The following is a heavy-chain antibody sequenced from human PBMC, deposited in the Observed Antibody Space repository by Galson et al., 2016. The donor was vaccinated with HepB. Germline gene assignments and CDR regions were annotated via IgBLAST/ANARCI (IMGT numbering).Heavy chain of an antibody. CDR3: ARSLGDSSGFDY. Sequence: SCKASGYTFTSYYIHWVRQAPGQGLEWMGIINPIGGRTTYAQKFQGRVTMTRDTSTSTVDMGLSGLRSEDTAVYYCARSLGDSSGFDYWGQGTLVTVSS. CDR2: INPIGGRT. J-gene: IGHJ4*02. V-gene: IGHV1-46*01. CDR1: GYTFTSYY. D-gene: IGHD6-19*01.